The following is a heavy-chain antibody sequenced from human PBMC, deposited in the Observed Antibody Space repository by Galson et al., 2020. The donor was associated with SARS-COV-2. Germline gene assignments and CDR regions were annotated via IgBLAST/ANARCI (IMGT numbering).Heavy chain of an antibody. V-gene: IGHV4-39*01. D-gene: IGHD1-26*01. Sequence: ETSETLSLTCTVSGGSISSSSYYWDWIRQPPGKGLEWIGSISYSGSTFYNPSLKSRVTISMDTSRNQFSLKLSSLTAADTALYYCASRGGAETFFDYWGQGSLVTVSS. CDR2: ISYSGST. CDR1: GGSISSSSYY. J-gene: IGHJ4*02. CDR3: ASRGGAETFFDY.